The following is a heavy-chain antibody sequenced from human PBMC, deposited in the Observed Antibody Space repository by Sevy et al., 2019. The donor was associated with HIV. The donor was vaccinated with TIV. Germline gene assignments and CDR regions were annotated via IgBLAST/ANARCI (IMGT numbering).Heavy chain of an antibody. V-gene: IGHV3-15*01. CDR3: ATAPGYYDSAPFDF. CDR1: GFTFNNAW. J-gene: IGHJ4*02. D-gene: IGHD3-22*01. CDR2: IKSKIDVEKT. Sequence: GGSLRLSCAVSGFTFNNAWMNWVRQTPGTGLQWVGLIKSKIDVEKTDYAAPVKGRFTISSDDSHNTLLLQMNSLKIEDTAVYYCATAPGYYDSAPFDFWGPGTLVTVSS.